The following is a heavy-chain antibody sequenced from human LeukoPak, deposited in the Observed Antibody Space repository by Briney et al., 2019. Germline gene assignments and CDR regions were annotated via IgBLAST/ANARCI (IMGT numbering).Heavy chain of an antibody. V-gene: IGHV1-69*13. J-gene: IGHJ6*02. CDR1: GYTFTSYA. Sequence: SVKVSCKASGYTFTSYAISWVRQAPGQGLEWMGGIIPIFGTANYAQKFQGRVTITADESTSTAYMELSSLRSEDTAVYYRARESMGYCSSTSCQKPYYYYGMDVWGQGTTVTVSS. D-gene: IGHD2-2*01. CDR2: IIPIFGTA. CDR3: ARESMGYCSSTSCQKPYYYYGMDV.